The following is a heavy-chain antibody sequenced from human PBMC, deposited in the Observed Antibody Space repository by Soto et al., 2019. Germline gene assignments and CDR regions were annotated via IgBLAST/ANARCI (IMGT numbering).Heavy chain of an antibody. Sequence: PGGSLRLSCAASGFMFDDYTMYWVRQGPGKGLEWVSLITWDGSGTYYADSVRGRFTISRDNSKNSLYLQMDSLRTEDTALYYCAKEGSGLPRYSSASWEQNYYYGLDVWGQGTTVTVSS. CDR1: GFMFDDYT. CDR3: AKEGSGLPRYSSASWEQNYYYGLDV. CDR2: ITWDGSGT. J-gene: IGHJ6*02. V-gene: IGHV3-43*01. D-gene: IGHD6-25*01.